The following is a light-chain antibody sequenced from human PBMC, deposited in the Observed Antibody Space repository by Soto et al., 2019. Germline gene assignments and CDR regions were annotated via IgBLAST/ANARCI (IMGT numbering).Light chain of an antibody. V-gene: IGLV2-14*03. Sequence: QSALTQPASVSGSPGQSITISCTGTSSDVGGYNYVSWYQQHPGKAPKLMIYDVSNRPSGVSNRFSGSKSCNTASLTISGLQAEDECDYYCSSYTRSSTLEVFGTGTKVTVL. J-gene: IGLJ1*01. CDR3: SSYTRSSTLEV. CDR1: SSDVGGYNY. CDR2: DVS.